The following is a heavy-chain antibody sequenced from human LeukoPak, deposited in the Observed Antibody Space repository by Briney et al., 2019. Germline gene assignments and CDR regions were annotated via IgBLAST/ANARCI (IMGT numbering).Heavy chain of an antibody. CDR3: ARDNSVRDEAWWFNP. CDR2: IIPIFGTA. Sequence: SVKVSCKASGGTFSSYAISWVRQAPGQGLEWMGGIIPIFGTANYAQKFQGRVTITADESTSTAYMELSSLRSEDTAVYYRARDNSVRDEAWWFNPWGQGTLVTVSS. D-gene: IGHD5-24*01. CDR1: GGTFSSYA. V-gene: IGHV1-69*13. J-gene: IGHJ5*02.